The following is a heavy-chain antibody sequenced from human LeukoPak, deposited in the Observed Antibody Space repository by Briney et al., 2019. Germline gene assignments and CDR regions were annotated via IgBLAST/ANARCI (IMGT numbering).Heavy chain of an antibody. CDR1: GGSSSGYY. D-gene: IGHD3-10*01. CDR2: INHSGST. Sequence: SETLSLTCAVYGGSSSGYYWSWIRQSPGKGLEWIGEINHSGSTNYNPSLKSRVTISVDTSKNQFSLKLSSVTAADTAVYYCARGHTGWLGDLFAYGNTRYYLDYRGQGTLVTVSS. V-gene: IGHV4-34*01. J-gene: IGHJ4*02. CDR3: ARGHTGWLGDLFAYGNTRYYLDY.